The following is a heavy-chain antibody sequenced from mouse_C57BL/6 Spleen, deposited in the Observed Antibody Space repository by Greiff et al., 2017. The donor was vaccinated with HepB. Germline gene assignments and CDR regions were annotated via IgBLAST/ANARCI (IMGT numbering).Heavy chain of an antibody. CDR2: IDPSDSYT. Sequence: VQLQQPGAELVKPGASVKLSCKASGYTFTSYWMQWVKQRPGQGLEWIGEIDPSDSYTNYNQKFKGKATLTVDKSSSTAYMQLSSLTSEDSAVYYCARLESPYAMDYWGQGTSVTFSS. CDR1: GYTFTSYW. CDR3: ARLESPYAMDY. V-gene: IGHV1-50*01. J-gene: IGHJ4*01.